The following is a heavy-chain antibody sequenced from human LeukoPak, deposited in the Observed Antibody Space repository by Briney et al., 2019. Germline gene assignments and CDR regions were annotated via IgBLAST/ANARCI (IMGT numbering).Heavy chain of an antibody. CDR3: AREYCTSTNCYGYFYYYMDV. J-gene: IGHJ6*03. V-gene: IGHV1-18*01. Sequence: ASVKVSCKASGYTFTSYGISWVRQAPGQGLEWMGRISAYNGNTNYAQKLQGRVTMTTDTSTSTAYMELRSLRSDDTAVYYCAREYCTSTNCYGYFYYYMDVWGKGTTVTVSS. CDR2: ISAYNGNT. CDR1: GYTFTSYG. D-gene: IGHD2-2*01.